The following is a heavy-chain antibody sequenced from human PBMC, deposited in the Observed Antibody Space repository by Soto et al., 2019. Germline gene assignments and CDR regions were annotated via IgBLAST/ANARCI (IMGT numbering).Heavy chain of an antibody. CDR2: INAGNGNT. D-gene: IGHD3-22*01. CDR3: AKDTYYHDSSGYYVFDY. V-gene: IGHV1-3*01. J-gene: IGHJ4*02. CDR1: GYTFTSYA. Sequence: ASVKVSCKASGYTFTSYAMHWVRQAPGQRLEWMGWINAGNGNTKYSQKFQGRLTISRDNSKNTLDLQMNSLRAEDTAVYYCAKDTYYHDSSGYYVFDYWGPGTLVTVSS.